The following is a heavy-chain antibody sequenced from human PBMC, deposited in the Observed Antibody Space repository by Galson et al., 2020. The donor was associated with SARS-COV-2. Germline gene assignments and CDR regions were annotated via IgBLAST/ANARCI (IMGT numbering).Heavy chain of an antibody. CDR3: AKEGIDCSSTSFYEGWVYYYYGMDV. CDR2: ISYDGSNK. J-gene: IGHJ6*02. CDR1: GFTFSSYG. D-gene: IGHD2-2*01. Sequence: SCAASGFTFSSYGMHWVRQAPGKGLEWVAVISYDGSNKYYADSVKGRFTISRDNSKNTLYLQMNSLRAEDTAVYYCAKEGIDCSSTSFYEGWVYYYYGMDVWGQGTTVTVSS. V-gene: IGHV3-30*18.